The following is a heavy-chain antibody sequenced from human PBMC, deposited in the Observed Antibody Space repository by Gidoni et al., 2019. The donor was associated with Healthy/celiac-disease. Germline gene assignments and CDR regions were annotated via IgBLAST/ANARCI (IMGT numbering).Heavy chain of an antibody. D-gene: IGHD3-22*01. V-gene: IGHV3-33*01. J-gene: IGHJ6*02. CDR2: IWYDGSNK. Sequence: SSYGMHWVRQAPGKGLEWVAVIWYDGSNKYYADSVKGRFTISRDNSKNTLYLQMNSLRAEDTAVYYCARVGGFHMIVENYGMDVWGQGTTVTVSS. CDR3: ARVGGFHMIVENYGMDV. CDR1: SSYG.